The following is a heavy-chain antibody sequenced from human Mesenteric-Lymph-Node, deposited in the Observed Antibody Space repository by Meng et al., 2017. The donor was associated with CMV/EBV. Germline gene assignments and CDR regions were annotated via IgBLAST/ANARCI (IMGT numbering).Heavy chain of an antibody. V-gene: IGHV4-34*01. J-gene: IGHJ4*02. Sequence: SETLSLTCAVYGGSFSGYYWSWIRQPPGKGLEWIGEINHSGSTNYNPSLKSRVTISVDTSKNQFSLKLSSVTAVDTAVYYCARGSLGATYYFDYWGQGTLVTVSS. D-gene: IGHD1-26*01. CDR2: INHSGST. CDR1: GGSFSGYY. CDR3: ARGSLGATYYFDY.